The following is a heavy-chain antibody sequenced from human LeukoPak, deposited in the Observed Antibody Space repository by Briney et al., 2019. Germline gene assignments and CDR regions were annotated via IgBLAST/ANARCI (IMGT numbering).Heavy chain of an antibody. CDR3: AVEGFDI. Sequence: GGSLRLSCAVSGLTFSRYAINWVRQPPGKGLEWVSIISNSGGISVYADSVKGRFNISRDNSKNTLYLQMSSLRAEDTAVYYCAVEGFDIWGHGTMVTVSS. V-gene: IGHV3-23*01. CDR1: GLTFSRYA. J-gene: IGHJ3*02. CDR2: ISNSGGIS. D-gene: IGHD1-1*01.